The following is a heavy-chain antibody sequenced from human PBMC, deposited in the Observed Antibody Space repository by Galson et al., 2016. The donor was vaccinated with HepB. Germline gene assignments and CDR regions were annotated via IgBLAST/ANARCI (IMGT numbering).Heavy chain of an antibody. CDR1: GFTFSNFN. CDR2: ISSNSLYI. V-gene: IGHV3-21*01. J-gene: IGHJ6*03. Sequence: SLRLSCAASGFTFSNFNMNWVRQTPGEGLEWVSSISSNSLYIYYADSVKGRFTISRDNAKNSLYLQMNSLRTEDTAVYYCATSDGSGTYSYYYHYHYMDVWGKGTTVTVSS. CDR3: ATSDGSGTYSYYYHYHYMDV. D-gene: IGHD3-10*01.